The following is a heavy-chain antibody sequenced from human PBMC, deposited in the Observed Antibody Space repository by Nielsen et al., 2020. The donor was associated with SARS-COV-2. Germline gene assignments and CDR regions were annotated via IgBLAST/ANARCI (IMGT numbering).Heavy chain of an antibody. V-gene: IGHV3-7*03. Sequence: GGSLRLSCAASGFTFSSYWMSWVRQAPGKGLEWVANIKQDGSEKYYVDSVKGRFTISRDNSRNTLYLQMHSLRVEDTALYYCAKDDVVRGDAFDIWGQGTMVTVSS. CDR1: GFTFSSYW. CDR2: IKQDGSEK. CDR3: AKDDVVRGDAFDI. J-gene: IGHJ3*02. D-gene: IGHD3-10*01.